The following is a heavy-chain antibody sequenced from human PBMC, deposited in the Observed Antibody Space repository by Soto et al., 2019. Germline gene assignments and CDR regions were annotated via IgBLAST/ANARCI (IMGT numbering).Heavy chain of an antibody. V-gene: IGHV4-59*08. CDR3: ARHVPDFDWLYPSRWFDP. D-gene: IGHD3-9*01. J-gene: IGHJ5*02. Sequence: PSETLSLTCTVSGGSISTYYWTWIRQSPGKGPEWIGYVYHSGTTNYNPSLESRVTISVDTSKNQFSLKLSSVTAADTAVYYCARHVPDFDWLYPSRWFDPWGQGTLVTVSS. CDR1: GGSISTYY. CDR2: VYHSGTT.